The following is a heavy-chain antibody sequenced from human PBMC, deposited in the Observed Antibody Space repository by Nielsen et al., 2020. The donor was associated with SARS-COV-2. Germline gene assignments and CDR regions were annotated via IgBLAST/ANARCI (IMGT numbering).Heavy chain of an antibody. J-gene: IGHJ4*02. V-gene: IGHV3-48*02. D-gene: IGHD6-19*01. CDR2: ISASSSTI. CDR1: GFPFNTFH. Sequence: GESLKISCAASGFPFNTFHMNWVRQAPGKGLEWVAYISASSSTITYADSVKGRFTISRDNAKNSLFLQMDNLRDDDTAVYYCARDNNGWSHFDYWGQGTLVSVSS. CDR3: ARDNNGWSHFDY.